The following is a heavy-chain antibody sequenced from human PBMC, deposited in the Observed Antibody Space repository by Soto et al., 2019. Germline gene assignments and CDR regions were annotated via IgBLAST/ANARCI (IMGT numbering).Heavy chain of an antibody. V-gene: IGHV1-18*04. D-gene: IGHD2-2*01. CDR3: ARGPRYCSTTTCFAGVTWVDP. CDR2: ISGYNANT. Sequence: ASVKVSCKASGYIFTSYGISWVRQAPGQGLEWMGWISGYNANTNYAQKVQGRVTMTTDTSTNTAYMDLRNLTPDDTAVYYCARGPRYCSTTTCFAGVTWVDPWG. J-gene: IGHJ5*02. CDR1: GYIFTSYG.